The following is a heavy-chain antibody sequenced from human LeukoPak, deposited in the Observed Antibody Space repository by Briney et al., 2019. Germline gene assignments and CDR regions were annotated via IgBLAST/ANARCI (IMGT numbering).Heavy chain of an antibody. CDR2: ISGNGGSR. D-gene: IGHD5-18*01. V-gene: IGHV3-64*01. CDR1: GFTFSTYT. CDR3: ARDAGYVRFDF. J-gene: IGHJ4*02. Sequence: GGSLRLSCAASGFTFSTYTMHWVRQAPGKGLEYVSSISGNGGSREYANSVKGRFTISRDNSRNTLYLQMGSLRAEDMAVYYCARDAGYVRFDFWGQGTLATVSS.